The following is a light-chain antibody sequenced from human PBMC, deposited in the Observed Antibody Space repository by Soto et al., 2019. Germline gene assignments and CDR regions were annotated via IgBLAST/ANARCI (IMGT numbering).Light chain of an antibody. J-gene: IGKJ4*01. CDR3: LQDFNYPLT. V-gene: IGKV1-6*01. CDR1: QSVGNS. CDR2: AAS. Sequence: IQMTQSPSSLSASVGETITITCRASQSVGNSLAWYQQRPGKAPKLLIYAASTLQSGVPSRFSGSGFGTDFTLTISSLQPEDSATYYCLQDFNYPLTFGGGTKVDNK.